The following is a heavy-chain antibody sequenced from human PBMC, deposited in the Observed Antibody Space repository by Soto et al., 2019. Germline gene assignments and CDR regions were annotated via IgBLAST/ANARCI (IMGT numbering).Heavy chain of an antibody. CDR2: IIPMFGTT. J-gene: IGHJ4*02. CDR1: GGTFSSYT. V-gene: IGHV1-69*06. D-gene: IGHD5-12*01. CDR3: ARGGDGYNQAYKYYFDY. Sequence: QVQLVQSGAEVKKPGSSVKVYCRASGGTFSSYTISWVRQAPGQGLEWMGGIIPMFGTTRYAQKFQGRVTITADKSTNTAYMELSSLRSEDTAVYYCARGGDGYNQAYKYYFDYWGQGTLVTVSS.